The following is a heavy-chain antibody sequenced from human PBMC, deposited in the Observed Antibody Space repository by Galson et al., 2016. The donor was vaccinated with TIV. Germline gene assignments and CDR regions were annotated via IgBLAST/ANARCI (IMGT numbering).Heavy chain of an antibody. J-gene: IGHJ3*02. D-gene: IGHD4-17*01. CDR2: ISGSGGIT. CDR3: VKRRNYGGDPFEN. V-gene: IGHV3-23*01. Sequence: SLRLSCAASGFTFSNYAMHWVRQAPGKELEWVSGISGSGGITYFADSVKGRFTISRDNSMNTLYLQLNSLRAEDTAVYYCVKRRNYGGDPFENWGQGTMVTVSS. CDR1: GFTFSNYA.